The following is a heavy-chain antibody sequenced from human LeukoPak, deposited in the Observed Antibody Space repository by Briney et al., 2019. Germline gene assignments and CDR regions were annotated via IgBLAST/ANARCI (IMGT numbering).Heavy chain of an antibody. D-gene: IGHD2-8*01. CDR2: IKPDGSDI. J-gene: IGHJ6*02. V-gene: IGHV3-7*01. CDR3: SSMGYDYYYYYGMDV. Sequence: ETLSLTCTVSGGSISSSSYYWGWIRQPPGKGLEWVANIKPDGSDIYYVDSVKGRFTVSRDNAKNSLYLQMNSLRAEDTAVYYCSSMGYDYYYYYGMDVWGQGTTVTVSS. CDR1: GGSISSSSYY.